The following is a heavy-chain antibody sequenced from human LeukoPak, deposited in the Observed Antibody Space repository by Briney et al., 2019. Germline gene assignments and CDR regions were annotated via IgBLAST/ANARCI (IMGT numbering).Heavy chain of an antibody. Sequence: PGGSLRLSCAASGFSFSDYYMNWIRQAPGKGLESVSYISSSGSTIYHADSVKGRFTISRDNAKNSLYLQMNSLRAEDTAVYYCARCGSGYYYYMDVWGKGTTVTVSS. CDR2: ISSSGSTI. CDR3: ARCGSGYYYYMDV. CDR1: GFSFSDYY. J-gene: IGHJ6*03. V-gene: IGHV3-11*04. D-gene: IGHD3-10*01.